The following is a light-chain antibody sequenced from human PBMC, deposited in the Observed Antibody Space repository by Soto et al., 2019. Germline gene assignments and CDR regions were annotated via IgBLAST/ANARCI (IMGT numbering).Light chain of an antibody. CDR1: SNDIGGYNY. V-gene: IGLV2-8*01. Sequence: QSALTQPPSASGSPGQSVTISCTGTSNDIGGYNYVSWYQQHPGKAPKLIIYEVNKRPSGVPDRFFGSKSGNTASLTVSGLQAGDEADYFCSSFAVTNPSFGGGTKLTVL. J-gene: IGLJ2*01. CDR2: EVN. CDR3: SSFAVTNPS.